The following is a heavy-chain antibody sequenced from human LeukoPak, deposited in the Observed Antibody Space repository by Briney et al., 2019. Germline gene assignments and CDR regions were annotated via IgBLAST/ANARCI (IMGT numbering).Heavy chain of an antibody. Sequence: ASVKVSCKASGGTFSSYAISWVRQAPGQGLEWMGGIIPIFGTANYAQKFQGRVTIATDESTSTAYMELKSLRSDDTAVDYCARPTRDSVVVVGATEDDAFDIWGQGTMVSVSS. J-gene: IGHJ3*02. V-gene: IGHV1-69*05. CDR2: IIPIFGTA. D-gene: IGHD2-15*01. CDR1: GGTFSSYA. CDR3: ARPTRDSVVVVGATEDDAFDI.